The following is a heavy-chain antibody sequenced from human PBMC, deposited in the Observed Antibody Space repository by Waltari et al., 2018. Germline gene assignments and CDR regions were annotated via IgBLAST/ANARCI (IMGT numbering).Heavy chain of an antibody. CDR1: GFVVSSDY. J-gene: IGHJ3*02. V-gene: IGHV3-53*02. Sequence: EVQLVETGGGLIQPGGSLRLSCAASGFVVSSDYMSWVRQAPGKGLEGVSILYSGGSTFYADFVKGRFTISRDKSKNTLYLQMSSLRADDTAVYYCAKNRPLDIWGQGTMVTVSS. CDR3: AKNRPLDI. CDR2: LYSGGST.